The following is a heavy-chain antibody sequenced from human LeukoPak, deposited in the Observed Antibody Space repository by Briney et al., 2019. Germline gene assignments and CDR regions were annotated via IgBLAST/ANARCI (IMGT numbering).Heavy chain of an antibody. CDR3: AREILRGSDAFDI. J-gene: IGHJ3*02. D-gene: IGHD3-16*01. CDR1: GFTFSNYW. V-gene: IGHV3-7*01. CDR2: IKYDGGER. Sequence: GGSLRLSCVASGFTFSNYWMTWVRQAPGKGLEWLANIKYDGGERYYVDSLKGRFTISRDNAKNSLYLEMNSLRVEDTAVYYCAREILRGSDAFDIWGQGTMVTVSS.